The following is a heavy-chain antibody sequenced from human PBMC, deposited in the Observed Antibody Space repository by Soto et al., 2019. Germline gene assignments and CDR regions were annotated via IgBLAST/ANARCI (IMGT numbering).Heavy chain of an antibody. Sequence: ASVKVSCKASGGTFSSYAISWVRQAPGQGLEWMGGIIPIFGTANYAQKFQGRVTITADKSTSTAYMELSSLRSEDTAVYYCARTIYGKGMVHPYYFDYWGQGTLVTVSS. CDR1: GGTFSSYA. V-gene: IGHV1-69*06. CDR2: IIPIFGTA. D-gene: IGHD3-10*01. CDR3: ARTIYGKGMVHPYYFDY. J-gene: IGHJ4*02.